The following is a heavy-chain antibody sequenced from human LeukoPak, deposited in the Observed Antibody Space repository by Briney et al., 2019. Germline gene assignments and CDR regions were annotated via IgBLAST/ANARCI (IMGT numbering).Heavy chain of an antibody. CDR3: ARGIPGGFDQ. Sequence: PGGSLRLSCEASGFTFSNYDMHWVRQAPGKGLKWVAGISYDGSNKYYAASVKGRFTISRDNSKNTLYLQLTSLRAEDTAVFYCARGIPGGFDQWGQGTLVTVSS. CDR2: ISYDGSNK. D-gene: IGHD2-2*01. J-gene: IGHJ4*02. CDR1: GFTFSNYD. V-gene: IGHV3-30-3*01.